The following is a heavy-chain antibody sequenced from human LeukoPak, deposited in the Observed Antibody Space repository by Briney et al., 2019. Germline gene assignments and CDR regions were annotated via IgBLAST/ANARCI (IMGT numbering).Heavy chain of an antibody. CDR2: INPNSGGT. Sequence: GASVKVSCKASGYTFTGYYMHWVRQAPGQGPEWMGWINPNSGGTNYAQKFQGRVTMTRDTSISTAYMELSRLRSDDTAVYYCARARITMVRGVTDAFDIWGQGTMVTVSS. CDR3: ARARITMVRGVTDAFDI. V-gene: IGHV1-2*02. J-gene: IGHJ3*02. D-gene: IGHD3-10*01. CDR1: GYTFTGYY.